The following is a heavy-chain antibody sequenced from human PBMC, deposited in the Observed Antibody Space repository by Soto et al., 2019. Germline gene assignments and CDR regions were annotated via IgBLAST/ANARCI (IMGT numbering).Heavy chain of an antibody. Sequence: GGSLRLSCAASGFTFSSYAMHWVRQAPGKGLEWVAVISYDGSNKYYADSVKGRFTISRDNSEKTLYLQMNSLIPEDTAVYYCARDVAQPGVPPVYYDGMDVWGQGTTVTVSS. D-gene: IGHD2-8*01. CDR1: GFTFSSYA. CDR2: ISYDGSNK. V-gene: IGHV3-30-3*01. CDR3: ARDVAQPGVPPVYYDGMDV. J-gene: IGHJ6*02.